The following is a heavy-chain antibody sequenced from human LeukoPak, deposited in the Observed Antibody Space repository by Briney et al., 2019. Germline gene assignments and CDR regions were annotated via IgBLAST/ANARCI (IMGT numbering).Heavy chain of an antibody. J-gene: IGHJ4*02. V-gene: IGHV4-59*08. CDR1: GGSISSYY. D-gene: IGHD5-24*01. CDR2: IYYSGST. CDR3: ARHESARDYFDY. Sequence: SETLPLTCTVSGGSISSYYWSWIRQPPGGGLVWIGYIYYSGSTKYNPSLKSRVTISVDTSKNQFSLKLSSVTAADTAIYYCARHESARDYFDYWGQGTLVTVSS.